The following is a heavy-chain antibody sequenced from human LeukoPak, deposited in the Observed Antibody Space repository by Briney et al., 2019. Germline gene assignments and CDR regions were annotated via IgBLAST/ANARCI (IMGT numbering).Heavy chain of an antibody. D-gene: IGHD2-2*01. Sequence: GASVKVSCKASAYTFTAYYMHFVRQAPGQGLEWMGWINPTTGGTNYAQMFQGRVTMTRDTSISTAYMELSRLTSDDTALYYCARGGGTTSCCDDAFDIWGQGTMVSVSS. J-gene: IGHJ3*02. CDR2: INPTTGGT. CDR3: ARGGGTTSCCDDAFDI. V-gene: IGHV1-2*02. CDR1: AYTFTAYY.